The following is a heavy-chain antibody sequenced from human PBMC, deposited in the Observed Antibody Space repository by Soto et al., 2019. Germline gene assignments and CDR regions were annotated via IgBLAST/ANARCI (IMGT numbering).Heavy chain of an antibody. V-gene: IGHV3-23*01. Sequence: EVQLLESGGGLVQPGGSLRLSCAASGFTFTDYALSWVRQAPGKGLEWVATISGIGGSTYLADSVKGRLSISRDNSKNTVSLLINSLRAEDTAVYFCARGSAGYISSWYYFDYWGRGTLVTVSS. CDR1: GFTFTDYA. CDR3: ARGSAGYISSWYYFDY. D-gene: IGHD6-13*01. CDR2: ISGIGGST. J-gene: IGHJ4*02.